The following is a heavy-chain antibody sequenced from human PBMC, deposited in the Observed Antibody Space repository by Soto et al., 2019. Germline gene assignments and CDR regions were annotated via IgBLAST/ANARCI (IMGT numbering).Heavy chain of an antibody. D-gene: IGHD3-3*01. J-gene: IGHJ5*02. CDR1: GGSFSGYY. CDR2: INHSGST. Sequence: SETLSLTCAVYGGSFSGYYWSWIRQPPGKGLERIGEINHSGSTNYNPSLKSRVTISVDTSKNQFSLKLSSVTAADTAVYYCARGFTKPYDFWSGYYLFDPWGQGTLVTVSS. CDR3: ARGFTKPYDFWSGYYLFDP. V-gene: IGHV4-34*01.